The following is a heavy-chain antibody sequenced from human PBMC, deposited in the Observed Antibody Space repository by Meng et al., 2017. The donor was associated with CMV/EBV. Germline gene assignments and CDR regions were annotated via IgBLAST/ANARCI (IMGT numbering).Heavy chain of an antibody. Sequence: ASVKVSCKASGYTFTSYGISWVRQAPGQGLEWMGWISAYNGNTNYAQKLQGRVTMTTDTSTSTAYMELRSLRSDDTAVYYCARDLDSSGYYHHFDYRGQGTLVTVSS. D-gene: IGHD3-22*01. CDR2: ISAYNGNT. J-gene: IGHJ4*02. V-gene: IGHV1-18*01. CDR3: ARDLDSSGYYHHFDY. CDR1: GYTFTSYG.